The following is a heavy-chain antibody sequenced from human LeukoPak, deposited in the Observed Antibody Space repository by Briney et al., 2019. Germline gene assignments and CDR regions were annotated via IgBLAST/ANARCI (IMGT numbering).Heavy chain of an antibody. J-gene: IGHJ4*02. Sequence: PGGSLRLTCAASGFIFSDYGMSWVHQAPGKGLEWVSYISSSSSTIYYADSVEGRFTISRDNAKNSLYLQMNSLRDEDTAVYYCARDSHYGDFLFDYWGQGTLVTVSS. CDR2: ISSSSSTI. V-gene: IGHV3-48*02. CDR3: ARDSHYGDFLFDY. CDR1: GFIFSDYG. D-gene: IGHD4-17*01.